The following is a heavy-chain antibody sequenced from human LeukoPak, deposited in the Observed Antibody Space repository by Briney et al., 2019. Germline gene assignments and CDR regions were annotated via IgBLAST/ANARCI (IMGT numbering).Heavy chain of an antibody. D-gene: IGHD1-26*01. CDR3: AMPYSGSYYSY. Sequence: GGSLRLSCAASGITFSSYWMHWVRQAPGKGLVWVSLIKSDGSSTSYADSVKGRFTISRDNAENTPYLQMNSLRAEDTAVYYCAMPYSGSYYSYWGQGTLVTVSS. CDR2: IKSDGSST. CDR1: GITFSSYW. V-gene: IGHV3-74*01. J-gene: IGHJ4*02.